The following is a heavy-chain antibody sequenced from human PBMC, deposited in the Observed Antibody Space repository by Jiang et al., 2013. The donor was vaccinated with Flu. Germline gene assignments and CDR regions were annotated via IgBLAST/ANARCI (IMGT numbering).Heavy chain of an antibody. CDR3: ARGLIVGDYVWGSYRMF. J-gene: IGHJ4*02. CDR1: GYTFTSYA. CDR2: INAGNGNT. Sequence: SGAEVKKPGASVKVSCKASGYTFTSYAMHWVRQAPGQRLEWMGWINAGNGNTKYSQKFQGRVTITRDTSASTAYMELSSLRSEDTAVYYCARGLIVGDYVWGSYRMFWGQGTLVTVSS. D-gene: IGHD3-16*02. V-gene: IGHV1-3*01.